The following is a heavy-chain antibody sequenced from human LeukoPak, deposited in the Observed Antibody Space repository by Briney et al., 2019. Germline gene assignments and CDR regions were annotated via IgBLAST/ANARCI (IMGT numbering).Heavy chain of an antibody. V-gene: IGHV3-7*01. J-gene: IGHJ2*01. CDR1: GFTFSNYR. Sequence: PGGSLRLSCAGSGFTFSNYRMSWVRQAPGKGLEWLANINQDGSEIYYVDSVKGRFTISRDNGKNSLYLQINSLRADDTAVYYCARDLGSMIVVRTTNWYFDLWGRGTLVTVSS. D-gene: IGHD3-22*01. CDR2: INQDGSEI. CDR3: ARDLGSMIVVRTTNWYFDL.